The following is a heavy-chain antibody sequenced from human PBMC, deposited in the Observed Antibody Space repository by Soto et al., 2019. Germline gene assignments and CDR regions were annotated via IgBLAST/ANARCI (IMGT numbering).Heavy chain of an antibody. J-gene: IGHJ4*02. D-gene: IGHD3-10*01. V-gene: IGHV4-39*01. CDR3: ATLWFGESPY. Sequence: QLQLQESGPGLVKPSETLSLTCTVSGGSISSSSYYWGWIRQPPGKGLEWIGSIYYSGSTYYNPSLKSRDTISVDTSKNQFSLKLSSVTAADTAVYYCATLWFGESPYWGQGTLVTVSS. CDR1: GGSISSSSYY. CDR2: IYYSGST.